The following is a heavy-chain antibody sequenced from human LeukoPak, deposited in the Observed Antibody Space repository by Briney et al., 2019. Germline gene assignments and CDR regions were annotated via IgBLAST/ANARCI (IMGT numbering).Heavy chain of an antibody. Sequence: SVKVSCKASGGSFNSYAISRVRQAPGQGLEWMGGIIPIFGTANYAQKFQGRVTITADKSTNTAYMELSSLRSEDTAVYYCARSQPLAYFDLWGRGTLVTVSS. CDR1: GGSFNSYA. CDR2: IIPIFGTA. CDR3: ARSQPLAYFDL. J-gene: IGHJ2*01. V-gene: IGHV1-69*06.